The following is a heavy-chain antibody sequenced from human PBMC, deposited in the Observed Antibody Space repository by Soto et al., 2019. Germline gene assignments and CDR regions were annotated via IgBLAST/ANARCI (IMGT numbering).Heavy chain of an antibody. V-gene: IGHV1-18*04. CDR2: ISTNSGKT. Sequence: ASVKVSCKSSGYTYTTVGITWMRQAPGQGPEWMGWISTNSGKTNYAQKFQGRVTMTTDTSTNTAYLEVTSLRYDDTAVYYCARGGVDYVWGSHRYDAWGQGTLVTVSS. D-gene: IGHD3-16*02. J-gene: IGHJ5*02. CDR3: ARGGVDYVWGSHRYDA. CDR1: GYTYTTVG.